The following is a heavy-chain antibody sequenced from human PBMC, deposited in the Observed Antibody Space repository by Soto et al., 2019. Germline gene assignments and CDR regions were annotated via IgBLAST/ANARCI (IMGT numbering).Heavy chain of an antibody. CDR3: VRQGIGNLHGLVDI. CDR1: GFTFSNYW. V-gene: IGHV3-7*03. D-gene: IGHD3-10*01. CDR2: IKEDGSEK. Sequence: PGGSLRLSCAASGFTFSNYWMRWVRQAPGKGLEWVANIKEDGSEKHYVDSVKGRFTISRDNAKNSLYLQMNSLRAEDTAVYYCVRQGIGNLHGLVDIWGRGTTVTVSS. J-gene: IGHJ6*02.